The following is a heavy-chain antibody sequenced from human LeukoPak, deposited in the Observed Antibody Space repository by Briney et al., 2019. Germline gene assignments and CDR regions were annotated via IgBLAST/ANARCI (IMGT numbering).Heavy chain of an antibody. CDR3: ARETYYYDSSGQYYYYYMDV. D-gene: IGHD3-22*01. Sequence: PSETLSLTCTVSGGSISSYYWSWIRQPPRKGLEWIGYIYYSGSTNYNPSLKSRVTISVDTSKNQFSLKLSSVTAADTAVYYCARETYYYDSSGQYYYYYMDVWGKGTTVTISS. CDR2: IYYSGST. CDR1: GGSISSYY. J-gene: IGHJ6*03. V-gene: IGHV4-59*01.